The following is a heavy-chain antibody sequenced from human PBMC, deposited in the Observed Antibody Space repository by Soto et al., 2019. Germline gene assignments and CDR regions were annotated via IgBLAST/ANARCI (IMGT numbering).Heavy chain of an antibody. CDR2: IVVGSGNT. D-gene: IGHD2-21*01. Sequence: SVKVSCKASGFTFTSSAVQWVRQARGQRLEWIGWIVVGSGNTNYAQKFQERVTITRDMSTSTAHMELSSLRSEDTAVYYCAAIPPTYYYGMDVWGQGTTVTVSS. CDR3: AAIPPTYYYGMDV. V-gene: IGHV1-58*01. J-gene: IGHJ6*02. CDR1: GFTFTSSA.